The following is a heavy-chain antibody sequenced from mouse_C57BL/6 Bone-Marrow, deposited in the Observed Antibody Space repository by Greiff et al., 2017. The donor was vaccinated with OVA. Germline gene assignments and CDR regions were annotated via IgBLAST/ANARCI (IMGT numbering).Heavy chain of an antibody. Sequence: EVKLMESGGGLVKPGGSLKLSCAASGFTFSDYGMHWVRQAPEKGLEWVAYISSGSSTIYYADTVKGRFTISRDNAKNTLFLQMTSLRSEDTAMYYCARGRFITTVMDYWGQGTSVTVSS. CDR3: ARGRFITTVMDY. J-gene: IGHJ4*01. CDR2: ISSGSSTI. D-gene: IGHD1-1*01. V-gene: IGHV5-17*01. CDR1: GFTFSDYG.